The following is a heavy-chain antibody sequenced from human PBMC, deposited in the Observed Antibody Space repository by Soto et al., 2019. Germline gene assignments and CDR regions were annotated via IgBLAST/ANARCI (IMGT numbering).Heavy chain of an antibody. V-gene: IGHV3-33*01. CDR3: ARDNSLLL. Sequence: GGSLRLSCAASGFTFSSYGMHWVRQAPGKGLEWVAGIKYDGSDKYYVDSVRGRFTISRDNAKNSLYLQMNSLRVEDTAVYYCARDNSLLLWGQGTPVTVSS. J-gene: IGHJ4*02. CDR2: IKYDGSDK. CDR1: GFTFSSYG.